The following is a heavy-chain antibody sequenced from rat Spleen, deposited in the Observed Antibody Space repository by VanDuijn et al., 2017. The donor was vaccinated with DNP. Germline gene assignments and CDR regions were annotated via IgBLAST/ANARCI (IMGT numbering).Heavy chain of an antibody. D-gene: IGHD1-11*01. Sequence: EVQLVETGGGLVQPGRSLKLSCVASGFTFSSYWMYWIRQAPGKGLEWVASITSDGGSTYYPDSVKGRFTISRDNAKTTLYLQMDSLRSEDTATYYCATRGGYRFAYWGQGTLVTVSS. CDR2: ITSDGGST. J-gene: IGHJ3*01. CDR3: ATRGGYRFAY. V-gene: IGHV5-58*01. CDR1: GFTFSSYW.